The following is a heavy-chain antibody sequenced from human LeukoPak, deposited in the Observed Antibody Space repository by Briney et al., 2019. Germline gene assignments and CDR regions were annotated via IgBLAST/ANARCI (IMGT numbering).Heavy chain of an antibody. V-gene: IGHV3-66*02. J-gene: IGHJ4*02. CDR2: IYSGGST. D-gene: IGHD5-12*01. CDR3: SSGYDYPPLNY. CDR1: GFTVSSNY. Sequence: GGSLRLSCAASGFTVSSNYMSWVRQAPGKGLEWVSVIYSGGSTYYADSVKGRFTISRDNSKNTLYLQMNSLRAEDTAVYYCSSGYDYPPLNYWGQGTLDTVSS.